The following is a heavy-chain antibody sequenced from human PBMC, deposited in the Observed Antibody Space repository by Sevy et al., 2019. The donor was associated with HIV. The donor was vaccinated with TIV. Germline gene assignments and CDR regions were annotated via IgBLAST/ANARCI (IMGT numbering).Heavy chain of an antibody. CDR3: ARGKGGVYGMDV. V-gene: IGHV4-34*01. CDR2: INHSGST. CDR1: GGSFSGYY. Sequence: SETLSLTCAVYGGSFSGYYWSWIRQPPGKGLEWIGEINHSGSTNYNPSLKSRVTISVDTSKNQFSLKLSSVTAADTAVYYCARGKGGVYGMDVWGQWTTVTVSS. D-gene: IGHD1-26*01. J-gene: IGHJ6*02.